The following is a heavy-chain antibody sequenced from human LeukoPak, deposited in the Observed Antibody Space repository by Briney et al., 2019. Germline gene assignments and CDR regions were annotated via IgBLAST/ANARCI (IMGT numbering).Heavy chain of an antibody. CDR2: MRYDGSNK. Sequence: GGSLRLSCAASGFTFSSYGMHWVRQAPGKGLEWVAFMRYDGSNKYYADSVKGRFTISRDNSKNTLYLQMNSLRAEDTAVYYCAKDTVPYCSSTSCYRNAFDYWGQGTLVTVSS. D-gene: IGHD2-2*01. CDR3: AKDTVPYCSSTSCYRNAFDY. J-gene: IGHJ4*02. CDR1: GFTFSSYG. V-gene: IGHV3-30*02.